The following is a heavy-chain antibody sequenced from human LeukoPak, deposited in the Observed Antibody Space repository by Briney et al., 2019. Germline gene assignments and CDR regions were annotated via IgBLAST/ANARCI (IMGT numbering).Heavy chain of an antibody. CDR3: ARDFPQYYYDSSGYYGAFDI. D-gene: IGHD3-22*01. Sequence: PSETLSLTCTVSGGSISSSTYYWGWIRQPPGKGLEWIASIFYSGSTYYNPSLRSRVSISLDTSKNQFSLKLSSVTAADTAVYYCARDFPQYYYDSSGYYGAFDIWGQGTMVTVSS. J-gene: IGHJ3*02. CDR1: GGSISSSTYY. V-gene: IGHV4-39*02. CDR2: IFYSGST.